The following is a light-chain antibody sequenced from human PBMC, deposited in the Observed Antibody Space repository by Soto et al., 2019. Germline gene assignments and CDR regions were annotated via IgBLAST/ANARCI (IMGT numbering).Light chain of an antibody. CDR2: STN. J-gene: IGLJ3*02. CDR3: VLYMGSGIWV. CDR1: SGSVSTSYY. V-gene: IGLV8-61*01. Sequence: QTVVTQVPSFSVSPERTVTLTCGLSSGSVSTSYYPSWYQQTPGQAPRTLIYSTNTRSSGVPDRFSGSILGNKAALTITGAQADDESDYYCVLYMGSGIWVFGGGTKLTVL.